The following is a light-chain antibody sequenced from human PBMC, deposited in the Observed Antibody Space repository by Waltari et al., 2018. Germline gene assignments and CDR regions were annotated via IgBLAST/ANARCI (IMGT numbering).Light chain of an antibody. CDR3: ASYAGSSKGV. CDR1: SSDVGNYKR. V-gene: IGLV2-23*02. CDR2: AVS. J-gene: IGLJ2*01. Sequence: QSALTQPASVSGSPGQSITISCTGTSSDVGNYKRVSWYQQHPGKAPQLMIYAVSKPPLGVSDLFSRSKSGHMASLTISGLHPEDEAEYFCASYAGSSKGVFGGRTKVTFL.